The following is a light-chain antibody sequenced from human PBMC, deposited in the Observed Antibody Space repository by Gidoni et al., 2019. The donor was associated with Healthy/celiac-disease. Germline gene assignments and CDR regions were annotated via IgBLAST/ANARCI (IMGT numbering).Light chain of an antibody. J-gene: IGKJ5*01. CDR2: WAS. CDR3: QQYYSTPLT. V-gene: IGKV4-1*01. Sequence: DIVMTQSPDPLAVSLGERATINCKSSQSVLYSSNNKNYLAWYQQKPGQPPKLLIYWASTRESGVPDRFSGSGSGTDFTLTISSLQAEDVAVYYCQQYYSTPLTFGQXTRLEIK. CDR1: QSVLYSSNNKNY.